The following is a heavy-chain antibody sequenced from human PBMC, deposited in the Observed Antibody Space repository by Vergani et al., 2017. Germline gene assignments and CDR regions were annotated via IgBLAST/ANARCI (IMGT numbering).Heavy chain of an antibody. CDR3: AGTTTYSSGWYTFDY. J-gene: IGHJ4*02. CDR1: GRTFSSYT. Sequence: QVQLVQSGAEVKTPGSSVKVSCKASGRTFSSYTISWVRQAPGQGLEWMGRIIPILGIENYAQKFQGRVTIAADKSTSTAYMERSSLRSEDTAVYYCAGTTTYSSGWYTFDYWGQGTLVTVSS. V-gene: IGHV1-69*02. D-gene: IGHD6-19*01. CDR2: IIPILGIE.